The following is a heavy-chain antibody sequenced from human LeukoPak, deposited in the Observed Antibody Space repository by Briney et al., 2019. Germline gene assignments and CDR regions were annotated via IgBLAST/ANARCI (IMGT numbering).Heavy chain of an antibody. V-gene: IGHV3-33*01. D-gene: IGHD6-19*01. CDR1: GFTFSSYG. Sequence: PGGSLRLSCAASGFTFSSYGMHWVRQAPGKGLEWVAVIWYDGSNKYYADSVKGRFTISRDNSKNTLYLQMNSLRAEDTAVYYCAREDSSGPFDWFDPWGQGTLVTVSS. CDR3: AREDSSGPFDWFDP. J-gene: IGHJ5*02. CDR2: IWYDGSNK.